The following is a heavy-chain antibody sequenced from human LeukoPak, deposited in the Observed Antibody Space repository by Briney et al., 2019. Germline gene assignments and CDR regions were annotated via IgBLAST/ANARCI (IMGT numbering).Heavy chain of an antibody. CDR2: MNPNSGNT. J-gene: IGHJ6*03. D-gene: IGHD5-18*01. Sequence: ASVKVSCTASGYTFTSYDINWVRQATAQGLEWMGWMNPNSGNTGYAQKFQGRVTITRNTSISTAYMELSSLRSEDTAVYYCARRGYSYGYYYYYYMDVWGKGTTVTVSS. CDR1: GYTFTSYD. V-gene: IGHV1-8*03. CDR3: ARRGYSYGYYYYYYMDV.